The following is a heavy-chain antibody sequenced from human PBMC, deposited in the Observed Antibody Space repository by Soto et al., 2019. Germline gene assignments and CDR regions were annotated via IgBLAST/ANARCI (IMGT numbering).Heavy chain of an antibody. V-gene: IGHV1-69*01. D-gene: IGHD2-15*01. CDR1: GGTFSSYA. Sequence: QVQLVQSGAEVKKPGSSVKVSCKAPGGTFSSYAISWVRQAPGQGLEWLGGIIPIFGTAKYAQKFQGRVTITADESPSTGYMGLSSLRSEDTAVYYCARSQGGSSSLDIYYYYYYGMDVWGQGTTVTVSS. CDR3: ARSQGGSSSLDIYYYYYYGMDV. J-gene: IGHJ6*02. CDR2: IIPIFGTA.